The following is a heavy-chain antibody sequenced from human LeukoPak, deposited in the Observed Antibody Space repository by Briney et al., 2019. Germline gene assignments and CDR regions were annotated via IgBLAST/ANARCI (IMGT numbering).Heavy chain of an antibody. D-gene: IGHD3-10*01. CDR2: IYYSGST. Sequence: SETLSLTCTVSGGSISSYYWSWIRQPPGKGLEWIGYIYYSGSTNYNPSLKSRVTISVDTSKNQFSLKLSSVTAADTAVYYCASGGFGELFPSHHDAFDIWGQGTMVTVSP. CDR1: GGSISSYY. V-gene: IGHV4-59*01. CDR3: ASGGFGELFPSHHDAFDI. J-gene: IGHJ3*02.